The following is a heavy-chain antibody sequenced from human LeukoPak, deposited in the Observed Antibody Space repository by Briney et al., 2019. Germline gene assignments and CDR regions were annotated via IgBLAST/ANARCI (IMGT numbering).Heavy chain of an antibody. V-gene: IGHV4-34*01. CDR1: GGSFSGYY. CDR3: ARVYSNYVGWFDP. J-gene: IGHJ5*02. Sequence: PSETLSLTCAVYGGSFSGYYWSWIRQPPGKGLERIGEINHSGSTNYNPSLKSQVTISVDTSKNQFSLKLSSVTAADTAVYYCARVYSNYVGWFDPWGQGTLVTVSS. CDR2: INHSGST. D-gene: IGHD4-11*01.